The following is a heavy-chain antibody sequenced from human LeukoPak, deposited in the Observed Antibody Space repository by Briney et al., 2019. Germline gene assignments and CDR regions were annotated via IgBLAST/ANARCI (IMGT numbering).Heavy chain of an antibody. CDR3: ARGGPSSRYLDY. J-gene: IGHJ4*02. CDR1: GYSISSGYY. V-gene: IGHV4-38-2*02. CDR2: IYHSGST. Sequence: SETLSLTCTVSGYSISSGYYWGWIRQPPGKGPEWIGSIYHSGSTYYNPSLKSRVSIVVNTSKKQFSLSLNSVTAADTAVYYCARGGPSSRYLDYWGQGTLVTVSS. D-gene: IGHD6-13*01.